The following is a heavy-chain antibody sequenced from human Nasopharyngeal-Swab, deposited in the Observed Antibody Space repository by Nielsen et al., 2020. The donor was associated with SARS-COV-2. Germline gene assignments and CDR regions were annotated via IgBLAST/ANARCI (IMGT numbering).Heavy chain of an antibody. D-gene: IGHD3-22*01. J-gene: IGHJ4*02. CDR1: GFTFGDYA. V-gene: IGHV3-49*04. CDR3: TRGQDYYDSSGYYD. CDR2: IRSKAYGGTT. Sequence: SLTLSCTASGFTFGDYAMSWVRQAPGKGLEWVGFIRSKAYGGTTEYAASVKGRFTISRDDSKSIAYLQMNSLKTEDTAVYYCTRGQDYYDSSGYYDWGQGTLVTVSS.